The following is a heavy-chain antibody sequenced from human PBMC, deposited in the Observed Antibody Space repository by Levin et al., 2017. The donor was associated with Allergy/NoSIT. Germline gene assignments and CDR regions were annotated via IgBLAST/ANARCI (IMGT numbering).Heavy chain of an antibody. V-gene: IGHV3-30*03. CDR3: GRDFSGRYSIDH. Sequence: GGSLRLSCEASGFTFSSHAVHWVRQAPGKGLEFVSYISLDGSITGYAGSVEGRFTISRDNSNNMVFLQRNSLRVEDSALYYCGRDFSGRYSIDHWGQGTLVTVSS. D-gene: IGHD1-26*01. J-gene: IGHJ4*02. CDR1: GFTFSSHA. CDR2: ISLDGSIT.